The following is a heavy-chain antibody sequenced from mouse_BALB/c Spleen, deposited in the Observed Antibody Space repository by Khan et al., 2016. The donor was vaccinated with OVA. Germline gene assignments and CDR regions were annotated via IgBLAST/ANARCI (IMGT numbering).Heavy chain of an antibody. D-gene: IGHD1-1*01. CDR2: IWGDGST. J-gene: IGHJ4*01. Sequence: QVQLKDSGPGLVAPSQSLSITCTVSGFSLSSNGVSWVRQPPGKGLEWLGVIWGDGSTNYHSTLKSRLIISKDKSKSQVFLKLNSLQTDDTATYYCAKFTPDYYSMDYWGQGTSVTVSS. CDR3: AKFTPDYYSMDY. V-gene: IGHV2-3*01. CDR1: GFSLSSNG.